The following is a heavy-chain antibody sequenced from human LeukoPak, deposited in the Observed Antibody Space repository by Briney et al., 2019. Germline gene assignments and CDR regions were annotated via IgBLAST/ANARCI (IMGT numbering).Heavy chain of an antibody. CDR3: ARDLERIAARPKVER. V-gene: IGHV3-48*01. Sequence: GGSLRLSCAASGFTFSSYEMNWVRQAPGKGLEWVSYISSSSSTIYYADSVKGRFTISRDNAKNSLYLQMNSLRAEDTAVYYCARDLERIAARPKVERGGQGTLVTVSS. CDR1: GFTFSSYE. J-gene: IGHJ4*02. CDR2: ISSSSSTI. D-gene: IGHD6-6*01.